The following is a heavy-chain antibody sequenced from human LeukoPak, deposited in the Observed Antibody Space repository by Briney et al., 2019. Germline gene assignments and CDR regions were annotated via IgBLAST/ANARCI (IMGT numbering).Heavy chain of an antibody. D-gene: IGHD1-7*01. CDR2: IRSKADKYAT. Sequence: GGSLKLSCAASGFTFSGSPIHWVRQASGKGLEWVGHIRSKADKYATTYAASLRGRFTISRDDSENTAYLQMNSLRAEDTAVYHCTKDWNYAVDPWGQGTQVTVSS. V-gene: IGHV3-73*01. J-gene: IGHJ5*02. CDR3: TKDWNYAVDP. CDR1: GFTFSGSP.